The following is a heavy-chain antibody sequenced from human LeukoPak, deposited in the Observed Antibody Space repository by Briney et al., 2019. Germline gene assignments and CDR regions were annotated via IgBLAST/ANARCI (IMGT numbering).Heavy chain of an antibody. CDR1: GYTFTGYY. J-gene: IGHJ4*02. Sequence: EASVKVSCKASGYTFTGYYIHWVRQAPGQGLEWMGWINPNSGGTNYAQKFQGRVTMTRDTSISTAYMELSRLRSDDTAVYYCARVTAVAAPWVYWGQGTQVTVSS. V-gene: IGHV1-2*02. D-gene: IGHD6-19*01. CDR2: INPNSGGT. CDR3: ARVTAVAAPWVY.